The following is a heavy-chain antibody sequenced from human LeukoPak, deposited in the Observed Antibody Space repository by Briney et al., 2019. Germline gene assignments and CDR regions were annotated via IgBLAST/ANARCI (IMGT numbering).Heavy chain of an antibody. Sequence: SETLSLTCTVSGGSISSYYWSWIRQPAGKGLEWIGRIYTSGSTNYNPSLKSRVTISVDTSKNQFSLKLSSVTAADTAVYYCARVLDYDSSGYYSTFDYWGQGTLVTVSS. CDR3: ARVLDYDSSGYYSTFDY. V-gene: IGHV4-4*07. CDR1: GGSISSYY. J-gene: IGHJ4*02. CDR2: IYTSGST. D-gene: IGHD3-22*01.